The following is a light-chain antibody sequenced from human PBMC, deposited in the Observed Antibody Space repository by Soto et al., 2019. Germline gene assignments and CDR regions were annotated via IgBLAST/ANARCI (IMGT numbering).Light chain of an antibody. V-gene: IGKV1-5*03. J-gene: IGKJ1*01. CDR1: QTISSW. Sequence: DIQMTQSPSTPSGSVGDRVTITCRASQTISSWLAWYQQKPGKAPKLLIYKASTLKSGVPSRFSGSGSGTEFTITISSLQPDDFATYYCQHDNSYSEAFGQGTKVELK. CDR2: KAS. CDR3: QHDNSYSEA.